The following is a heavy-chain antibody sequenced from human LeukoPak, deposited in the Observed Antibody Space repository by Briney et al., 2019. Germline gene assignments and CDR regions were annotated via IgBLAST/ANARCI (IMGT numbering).Heavy chain of an antibody. CDR2: IYSGSTT. Sequence: GGSLRLSCAASGFTVISNYMSWVRQAPGKGLEWVSIIYSGSTTCYADSVKGRFTISRDTSKNTLYLQMNSLRAEDTAAYYCAKVRNRIQGAVDYWGQGTLVTVSS. J-gene: IGHJ4*02. V-gene: IGHV3-53*01. D-gene: IGHD1-26*01. CDR1: GFTVISNY. CDR3: AKVRNRIQGAVDY.